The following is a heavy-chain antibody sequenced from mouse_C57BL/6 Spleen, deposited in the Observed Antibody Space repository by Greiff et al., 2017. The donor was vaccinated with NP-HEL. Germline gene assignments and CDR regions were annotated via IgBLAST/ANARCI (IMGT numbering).Heavy chain of an antibody. CDR3: ARVITTVVFDY. CDR1: GYTFTSYW. V-gene: IGHV1-53*01. J-gene: IGHJ2*01. Sequence: QVQLQQSGTELVKPGASVKLSCKASGYTFTSYWMHCVKQRPGQGLEWIGNINPSNGGTNYNEKFKSKATLTVDKSSSTAYMQLSSLTSEDSAVYYCARVITTVVFDYWGQGTTLTVSS. D-gene: IGHD1-1*01. CDR2: INPSNGGT.